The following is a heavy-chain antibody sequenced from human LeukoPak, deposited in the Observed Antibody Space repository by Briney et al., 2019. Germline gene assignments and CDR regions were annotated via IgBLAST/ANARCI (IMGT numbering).Heavy chain of an antibody. CDR2: ITGDGGTT. V-gene: IGHV3-23*01. CDR1: GFTFGSYA. Sequence: PGGSPRLSCAASGFTFGSYAMSWVRQAPGKGLEWVSAITGDGGTTYYADSVKGRFTISRDNSKNTLYLQMNSLRAEDTALYYCAKDVNYGLYYYYYMDVWGKGTTVTVSS. J-gene: IGHJ6*03. D-gene: IGHD1-7*01. CDR3: AKDVNYGLYYYYYMDV.